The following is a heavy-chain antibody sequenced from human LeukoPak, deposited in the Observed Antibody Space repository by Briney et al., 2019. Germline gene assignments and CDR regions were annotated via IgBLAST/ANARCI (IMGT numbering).Heavy chain of an antibody. Sequence: SGGSLRLSCAASGFTFSTFSMAWVRQPPGQGLEWVSYISRTGTSIHNADSVRGRFTISGDNTKSALYLQMNTLRVEDSAVYFCARTTVAGTIQYWGQGSRVIVSS. CDR1: GFTFSTFS. J-gene: IGHJ1*01. V-gene: IGHV3-21*01. CDR2: ISRTGTSI. D-gene: IGHD6-19*01. CDR3: ARTTVAGTIQY.